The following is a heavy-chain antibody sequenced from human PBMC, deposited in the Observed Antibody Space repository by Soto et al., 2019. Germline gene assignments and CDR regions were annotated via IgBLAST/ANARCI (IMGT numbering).Heavy chain of an antibody. V-gene: IGHV3-23*01. CDR1: GFTFSSYA. CDR2: ISGSGGST. J-gene: IGHJ3*02. CDR3: AKDWGVVGAPNDAFDI. D-gene: IGHD1-26*01. Sequence: GSLRLSCAASGFTFSSYAMSWVRQAPGKGLEWVSAISGSGGSTYYADSVKGRFTISRDNSKNTLYLQMNSLRAEDTAVYYCAKDWGVVGAPNDAFDIWGQGTMVTVSS.